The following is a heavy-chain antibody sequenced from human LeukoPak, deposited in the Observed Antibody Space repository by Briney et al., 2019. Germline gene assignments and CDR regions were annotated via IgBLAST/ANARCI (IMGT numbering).Heavy chain of an antibody. V-gene: IGHV3-73*01. Sequence: GGSLRLSCAASGFTFSCSAMHWVRQASGKGLEWVGRIRSKTNNYATAYAASVKGRFTISRDDSKNTAYLQMNSLKTEDTAVYYCTTRWGIVGATPADYWGQGTLVTVSS. J-gene: IGHJ4*02. CDR3: TTRWGIVGATPADY. D-gene: IGHD1-26*01. CDR2: IRSKTNNYAT. CDR1: GFTFSCSA.